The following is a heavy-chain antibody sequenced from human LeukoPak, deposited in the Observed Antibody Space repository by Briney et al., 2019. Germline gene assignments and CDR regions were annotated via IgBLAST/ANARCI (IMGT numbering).Heavy chain of an antibody. Sequence: ASVKVSCKASGYHFINYAISWVRQAPGQGLEWMGWISPFNGQTNYAQNLQDRVTMTIDTTTSTASMELRGLRPDDTGVYYCARVWDYSPRGRFDDWGQGTRVIVPS. CDR2: ISPFNGQT. J-gene: IGHJ4*02. V-gene: IGHV1-18*04. CDR3: ARVWDYSPRGRFDD. D-gene: IGHD4-11*01. CDR1: GYHFINYA.